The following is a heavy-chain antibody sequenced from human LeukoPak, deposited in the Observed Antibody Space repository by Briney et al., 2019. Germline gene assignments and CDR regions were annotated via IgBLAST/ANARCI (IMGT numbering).Heavy chain of an antibody. CDR3: ARDGAEYYYDSSGYIPYYFDY. D-gene: IGHD3-22*01. J-gene: IGHJ4*02. CDR1: GFTFSSYA. CDR2: ISYDGSNK. Sequence: GGSLRLSCAASGFTFSSYAMHWVRQAPGKGLEWVAVISYDGSNKYYADSVKGRFTISRDNSKNTLYLQMNSLRAEDTAVYYCARDGAEYYYDSSGYIPYYFDYWGQGTLVTVSS. V-gene: IGHV3-30*04.